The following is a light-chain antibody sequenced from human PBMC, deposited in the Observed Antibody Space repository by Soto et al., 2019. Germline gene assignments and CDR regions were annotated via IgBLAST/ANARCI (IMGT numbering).Light chain of an antibody. V-gene: IGLV1-44*01. CDR3: ASWDERLNGYMI. CDR1: NSNIGRST. CDR2: TNT. Sequence: QSSLTQPPSASGTPGRRVTISCSGSNSNIGRSTVNWYQQLPGTAPKLLIYTNTERPSGVPDRFSGSRSGTSASLAITGLQADDEAYYYCASWDERLNGYMIFGGGTKVTVL. J-gene: IGLJ2*01.